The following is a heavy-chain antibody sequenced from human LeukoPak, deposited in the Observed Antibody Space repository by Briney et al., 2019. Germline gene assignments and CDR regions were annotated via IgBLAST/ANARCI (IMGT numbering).Heavy chain of an antibody. CDR1: GGSISSSSHY. CDR2: IYNSGSA. CDR3: ATIHYYHGMDV. J-gene: IGHJ6*02. V-gene: IGHV4-39*01. Sequence: SETLSLTCTVSGGSISSSSHYWGWIRQPPGKGLEWIGNIYNSGSAYYNPSLSSRATISVDTSKNQFSLKLNSVTAADTAVYYCATIHYYHGMDVWGQGTTVTVSS. D-gene: IGHD5-18*01.